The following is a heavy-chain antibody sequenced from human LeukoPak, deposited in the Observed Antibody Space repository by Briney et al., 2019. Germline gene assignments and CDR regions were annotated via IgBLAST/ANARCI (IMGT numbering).Heavy chain of an antibody. Sequence: GGTLRLSCAASGFTFSSYAMHWVRQAPGKGREWVAVISYDGSNKYYTDSVKGRFTISRDNSKNTLYLQMNSLRAEDTAVDYCARAMIAIGGWFDPWGQGTLVTVSS. J-gene: IGHJ5*02. CDR1: GFTFSSYA. CDR3: ARAMIAIGGWFDP. V-gene: IGHV3-30-3*01. D-gene: IGHD3-22*01. CDR2: ISYDGSNK.